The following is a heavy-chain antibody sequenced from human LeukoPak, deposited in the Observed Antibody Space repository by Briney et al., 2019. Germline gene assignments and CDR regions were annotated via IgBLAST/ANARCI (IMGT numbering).Heavy chain of an antibody. Sequence: HPGGSLRLSCAASGFTFSSYGMHWVRQARGKGGEGVAVISYDGSNKYYADWVKGRITISRDNTKNTLYLQMNSLRAEDTAVYYCAKSVDDGDYVPDYWGQGTLVTVSS. D-gene: IGHD4-17*01. V-gene: IGHV3-30*18. J-gene: IGHJ4*02. CDR3: AKSVDDGDYVPDY. CDR2: ISYDGSNK. CDR1: GFTFSSYG.